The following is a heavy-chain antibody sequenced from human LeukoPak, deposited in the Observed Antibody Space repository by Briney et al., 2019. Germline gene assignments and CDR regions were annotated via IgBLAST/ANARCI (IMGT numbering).Heavy chain of an antibody. D-gene: IGHD3-10*01. CDR1: GFPFSDHW. CDR2: IKEDGSE. CDR3: ARDWVAGVPFDAFDI. Sequence: GGSLRLSCAASGFPFSDHWMSWVRQAPGKGLEWVANIKEDGSEKYVGSVKGRFTISRDNAKNSLYLHMDSLTAEDTAIYYCARDWVAGVPFDAFDIWAKGQWSASLQ. V-gene: IGHV3-7*01. J-gene: IGHJ3*02.